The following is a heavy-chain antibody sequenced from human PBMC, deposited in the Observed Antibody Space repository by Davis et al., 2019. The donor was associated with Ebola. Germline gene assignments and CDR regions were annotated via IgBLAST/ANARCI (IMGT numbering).Heavy chain of an antibody. Sequence: GESLKISCATSGLTFSNFWMSWVRQAPGKGLEWVATIKKDGVQKFYVDPVKGRFIISRDNARNSLYLQMNSLKNEDTAVYYCARLVSGYWGQGTLVSVSS. V-gene: IGHV3-7*03. CDR2: IKKDGVQK. J-gene: IGHJ4*02. CDR3: ARLVSGY. D-gene: IGHD6-25*01. CDR1: GLTFSNFW.